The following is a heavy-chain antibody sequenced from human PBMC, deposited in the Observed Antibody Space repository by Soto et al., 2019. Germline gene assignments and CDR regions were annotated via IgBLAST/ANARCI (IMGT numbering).Heavy chain of an antibody. D-gene: IGHD6-25*01. Sequence: QVQLVESGGGVVQPGRSLRLSCAASGFTFSSCGMHWVRQAPGKGLEWVAVVTYEENEIHYADSVKGRFTISRDNSKNMVYLQMDSLSVEDTAVYDCAKEQSSGYWRTADYWGQGTLITVSS. CDR3: AKEQSSGYWRTADY. J-gene: IGHJ4*02. CDR1: GFTFSSCG. V-gene: IGHV3-30*18. CDR2: VTYEENEI.